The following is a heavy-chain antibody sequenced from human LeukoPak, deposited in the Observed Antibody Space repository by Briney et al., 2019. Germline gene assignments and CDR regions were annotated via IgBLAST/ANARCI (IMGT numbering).Heavy chain of an antibody. CDR2: IYTSGST. V-gene: IGHV4-4*07. J-gene: IGHJ5*02. Sequence: SETLSLTCTVSGGSISSYYWSWIRQPAGKGLEWIGHIYTSGSTNYNPSLKTRVTISVDTSKKQFSLKLSSVTAADTAVYYCARGDFRSSSWYVWFDPWGQGTLVTVSS. CDR1: GGSISSYY. CDR3: ARGDFRSSSWYVWFDP. D-gene: IGHD6-13*01.